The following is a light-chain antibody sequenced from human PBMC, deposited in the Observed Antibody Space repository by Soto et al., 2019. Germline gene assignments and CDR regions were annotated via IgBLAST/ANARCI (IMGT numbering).Light chain of an antibody. Sequence: DIVLTQTPLSLSVTPGQPASISCNSSQSLLHSGGKTYLCWYLQQPGQPPQLLIYEVSNRFARVPDRFSGSGSGTHFTLKISRVEAEDGGIYYCMRSTHVPPTFGPGTRVDI. CDR2: EVS. CDR1: QSLLHSGGKTY. J-gene: IGKJ3*01. V-gene: IGKV2D-29*01. CDR3: MRSTHVPPT.